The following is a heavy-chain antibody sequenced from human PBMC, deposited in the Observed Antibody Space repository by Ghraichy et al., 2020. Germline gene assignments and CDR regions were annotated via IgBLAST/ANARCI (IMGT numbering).Heavy chain of an antibody. D-gene: IGHD3-10*01. J-gene: IGHJ6*03. CDR3: ASTITMVRGVIKTHYMDV. V-gene: IGHV4-34*01. CDR1: GGSFSGYY. Sequence: SETLSLTCAVYGGSFSGYYWSWIRQPPGKGLEWIGEINHSGSTNYNPSLKSRVTISVDTSKNQFSLKLSSVTAADTAVYYCASTITMVRGVIKTHYMDVWGKGTTVTVSS. CDR2: INHSGST.